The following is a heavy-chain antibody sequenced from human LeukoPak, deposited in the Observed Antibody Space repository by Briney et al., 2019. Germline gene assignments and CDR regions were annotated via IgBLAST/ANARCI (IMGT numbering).Heavy chain of an antibody. J-gene: IGHJ5*02. Sequence: GGSLRLSCAASGFVFKDYWMIWVRQAPGKGLEWVANIKQDGSEKYYVDSVKGRFTISRDNAKSSLYLQMNTLRAEDTAMYYCAKDAQPRSRWFDPWGQGTLVTVSS. V-gene: IGHV3-7*03. CDR1: GFVFKDYW. CDR2: IKQDGSEK. CDR3: AKDAQPRSRWFDP. D-gene: IGHD3-16*01.